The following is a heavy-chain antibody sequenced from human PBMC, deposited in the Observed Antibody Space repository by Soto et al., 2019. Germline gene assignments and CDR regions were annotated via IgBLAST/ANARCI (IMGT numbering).Heavy chain of an antibody. J-gene: IGHJ4*02. Sequence: LRLSCAASGFTFSSYEMNWVRQAPGKGLEWVSYISSSGSTIYYADSVKGRFTISRDNAKNSLYLQMNSLRAEDTAVYYCAREVGATVAEYYFDYWGQGTLVTVSS. D-gene: IGHD1-26*01. V-gene: IGHV3-48*03. CDR1: GFTFSSYE. CDR2: ISSSGSTI. CDR3: AREVGATVAEYYFDY.